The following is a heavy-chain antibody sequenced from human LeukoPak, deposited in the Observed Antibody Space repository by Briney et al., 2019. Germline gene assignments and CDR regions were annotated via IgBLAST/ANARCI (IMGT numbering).Heavy chain of an antibody. V-gene: IGHV4-39*01. CDR1: GGSIRSSSYF. CDR2: IYYSGSS. CDR3: ARQSGVSSDNYFGMDV. D-gene: IGHD1-26*01. J-gene: IGHJ6*02. Sequence: SETLSLTCTVSGGSIRSSSYFWGWIRQPPGKGLEWLGNIYYSGSSYYNPSLKSRVTISVDTSKNQFSLKMSSVTAADTAVFYCARQSGVSSDNYFGMDVWGQGTTVTVSS.